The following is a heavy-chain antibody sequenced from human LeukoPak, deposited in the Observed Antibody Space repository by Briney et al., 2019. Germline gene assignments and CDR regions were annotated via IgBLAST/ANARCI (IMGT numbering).Heavy chain of an antibody. CDR3: ARDGQGSSWYSWFDP. J-gene: IGHJ5*02. CDR2: IYHDGST. D-gene: IGHD6-13*01. Sequence: KPSETLSLTCTVSGGSISSGGYYWSWIRQPPGEGLEWIGYIYHDGSTYYNPSLTSRVTISVDTSKNQFSLKLSSVTAADTAVYYCARDGQGSSWYSWFDPWGQGTLVTVSS. CDR1: GGSISSGGYY. V-gene: IGHV4-30-2*01.